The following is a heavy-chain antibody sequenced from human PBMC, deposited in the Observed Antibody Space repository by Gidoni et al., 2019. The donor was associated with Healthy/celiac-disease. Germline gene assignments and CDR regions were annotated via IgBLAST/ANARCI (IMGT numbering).Heavy chain of an antibody. CDR2: IYYSGGT. V-gene: IGHV4-39*01. J-gene: IGHJ2*01. Sequence: QLQLQESGPGLVKPSETLSLTCTVSGGSISSSSYYWGWIRHPPGKGLEWIGSIYYSGGTYYNPSLKSRVTISVDTSKNQFSLKLSSVTAADTAVYYCARGRDGYEFGYFDLWGRGTLVTVSS. CDR3: ARGRDGYEFGYFDL. D-gene: IGHD5-12*01. CDR1: GGSISSSSYY.